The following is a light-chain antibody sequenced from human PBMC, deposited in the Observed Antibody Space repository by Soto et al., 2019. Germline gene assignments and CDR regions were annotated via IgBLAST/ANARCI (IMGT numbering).Light chain of an antibody. V-gene: IGKV3-20*01. CDR2: GAS. Sequence: EMVLTQSPGTLSLSPGERATLSGRASQSVSSNYLAWYQEKPGQAPRLLIYGASSRATGIPDRFSGSGSGTDFTLTISRLEPEDFAMYYCQQYGSSPPGVTFGQGTRLEIK. J-gene: IGKJ5*01. CDR1: QSVSSNY. CDR3: QQYGSSPPGVT.